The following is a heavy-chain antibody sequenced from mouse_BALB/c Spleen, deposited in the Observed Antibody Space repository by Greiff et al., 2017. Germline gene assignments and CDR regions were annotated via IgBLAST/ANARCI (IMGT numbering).Heavy chain of an antibody. J-gene: IGHJ4*01. Sequence: EVKLQESGGGLVQPGGSLKLSCAASGFTFSSYGMSWVRQTPDKRLELVATINSNGGSTYYPDSVKGRFTISRDNAKNTLYLQMSSLKSEDTAMYYCARGGTTVHYYAMDYWGQGTSVTVSS. CDR1: GFTFSSYG. CDR3: ARGGTTVHYYAMDY. D-gene: IGHD1-1*01. CDR2: INSNGGST. V-gene: IGHV5-6-3*01.